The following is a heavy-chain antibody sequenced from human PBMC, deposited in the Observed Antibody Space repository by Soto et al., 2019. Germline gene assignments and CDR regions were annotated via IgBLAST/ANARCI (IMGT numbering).Heavy chain of an antibody. CDR3: ANEGCSGGICYGFDY. Sequence: QVQLVESGGGVVQPGRSLRLSCAASGFTFSSYGMHWVRQAPGKGLEWVAVMSWDGSDEFYEETVKGRFTVSRDNSRNTLYLQMNSLRAEDTAVYYCANEGCSGGICYGFDYWGQGTLVTVSS. CDR1: GFTFSSYG. J-gene: IGHJ4*02. D-gene: IGHD2-15*01. V-gene: IGHV3-30*18. CDR2: MSWDGSDE.